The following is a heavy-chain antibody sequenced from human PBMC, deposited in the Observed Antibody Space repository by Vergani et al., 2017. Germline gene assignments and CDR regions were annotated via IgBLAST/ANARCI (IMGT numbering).Heavy chain of an antibody. CDR2: IIPISGTT. D-gene: IGHD2-8*01. Sequence: QVQLVQSGTEVKKPGSSVKVSCKAPGNSFNTYSFSWVRQVPGQGLEWMGRIIPISGTTNYTQNFQGRVSITADESTSTAYMELSGLRSEDTAVYYCARAWYYYSTNCYYYFDSWGQGTLVTVSS. J-gene: IGHJ4*02. CDR3: ARAWYYYSTNCYYYFDS. CDR1: GNSFNTYS. V-gene: IGHV1-69*13.